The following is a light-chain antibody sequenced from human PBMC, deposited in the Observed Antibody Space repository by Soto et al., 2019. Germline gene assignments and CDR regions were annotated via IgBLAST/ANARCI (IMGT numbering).Light chain of an antibody. J-gene: IGLJ2*01. Sequence: QSALTQPASVSGSPGQSITLSCTGTSSDVGGYNYVSWYQQHPGKAPKLMIYEVSNRPSGVSNRFSGSMSGNTASLTISGLQAEDEANYYCSSYTSSSTLDVVFGGGTKLTVL. V-gene: IGLV2-14*01. CDR1: SSDVGGYNY. CDR3: SSYTSSSTLDVV. CDR2: EVS.